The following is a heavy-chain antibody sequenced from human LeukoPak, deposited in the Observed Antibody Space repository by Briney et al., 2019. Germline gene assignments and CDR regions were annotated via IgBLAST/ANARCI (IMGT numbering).Heavy chain of an antibody. D-gene: IGHD3-10*01. J-gene: IGHJ4*02. CDR3: ARGTNYYYGSGSYYND. Sequence: ASVKVSCKASGYTFTSYDINWVRQATGQGLEWMGWMNPNSGNTGYAQKFQGRVTMTRNTSISTAYMELSSLRSEDTAVYYCARGTNYYYGSGSYYNDWGQGTLVTVSS. CDR2: MNPNSGNT. V-gene: IGHV1-8*01. CDR1: GYTFTSYD.